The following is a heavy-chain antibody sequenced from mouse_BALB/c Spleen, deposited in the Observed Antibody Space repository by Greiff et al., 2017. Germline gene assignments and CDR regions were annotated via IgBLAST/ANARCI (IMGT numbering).Heavy chain of an antibody. CDR2: ISYSGST. Sequence: VQLKESGPGLVKPSQSLSLTCTVTGYSITSDYAWNWIRQFPGNKLEWMGYISYSGSTSYNPSLKSRISITRDTSKNQFFLQLNSVTTEDTATYYCARDWIHCMFAYWGQGTLVTVSA. J-gene: IGHJ3*01. CDR3: ARDWIHCMFAY. V-gene: IGHV3-2*02. D-gene: IGHD6-1*01. CDR1: GYSITSDYA.